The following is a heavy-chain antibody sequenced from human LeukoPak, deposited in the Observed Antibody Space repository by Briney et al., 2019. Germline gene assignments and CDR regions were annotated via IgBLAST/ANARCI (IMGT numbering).Heavy chain of an antibody. J-gene: IGHJ5*02. D-gene: IGHD2-2*01. CDR2: ISYDGSNK. CDR1: GFTFSSYA. CDR3: ARKSGVAAAHNWFDP. Sequence: GGSLRLSRAASGFTFSSYAMHWVRQAPGKGLEWVAVISYDGSNKYYADSVKGRFTISRDNSKNTLYLQMNSLRAEDTAVYYCARKSGVAAAHNWFDPWGQGTLVTVSS. V-gene: IGHV3-30-3*01.